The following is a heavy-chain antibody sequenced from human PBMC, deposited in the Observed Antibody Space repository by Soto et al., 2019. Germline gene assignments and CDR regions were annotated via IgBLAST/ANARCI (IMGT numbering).Heavy chain of an antibody. CDR1: GGSVSIDNYY. D-gene: IGHD4-17*01. CDR2: VYYTGNT. Sequence: QVQLQESGPGLVKPSETLSLTCTVSGGSVSIDNYYWSWVRQPPGKGLEWIGYVYYTGNTNYNPSLKSRVTMSVDTSKNQFSLKVNSVTSADTAAYYCALRLRLKGGDAFQIWGQGAMVTVSS. V-gene: IGHV4-61*01. J-gene: IGHJ3*02. CDR3: ALRLRLKGGDAFQI.